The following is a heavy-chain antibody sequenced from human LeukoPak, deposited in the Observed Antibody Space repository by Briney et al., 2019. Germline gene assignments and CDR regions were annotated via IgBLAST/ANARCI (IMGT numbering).Heavy chain of an antibody. Sequence: PSETLSLTCTVSGGSISSGGYYWSWIRQPPGKGLEWIGEINHSGSTNYNPSLKSRVTISVDTSKNQFSLKLSSVTAADTAVYYCARGSVAYSNYGRGTYFDYWGQGTLVTVSS. CDR3: ARGSVAYSNYGRGTYFDY. D-gene: IGHD4-11*01. CDR2: INHSGST. V-gene: IGHV4-39*07. J-gene: IGHJ4*02. CDR1: GGSISSGGYY.